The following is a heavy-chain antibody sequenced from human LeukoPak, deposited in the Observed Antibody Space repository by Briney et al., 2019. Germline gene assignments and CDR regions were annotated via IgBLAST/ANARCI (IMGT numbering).Heavy chain of an antibody. J-gene: IGHJ6*03. V-gene: IGHV3-48*03. CDR1: GFTFSSYE. CDR2: ISSSGSTI. Sequence: PGGSLRLSCAASGFTFSSYEMNWVRQAPGKGLEWVSYISSSGSTIYYADSVKGRFTISRDNAKNSLYLQMNSLRAEDTAVYYCARGSSLLVVVPAENYYYYMDVWGKGTTVTVSS. D-gene: IGHD2-2*01. CDR3: ARGSSLLVVVPAENYYYYMDV.